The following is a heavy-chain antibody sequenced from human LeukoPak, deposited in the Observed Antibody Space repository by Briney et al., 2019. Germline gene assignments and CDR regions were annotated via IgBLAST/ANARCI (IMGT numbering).Heavy chain of an antibody. Sequence: SETLSLTCTVSGGSISIYYWNWIRQPAGKGLEWIGRIYTNENTFFNPSLKSRVTMSVDTSKNQFSLQLTSVTAADAAVYYCARSSDSSGYYGGGIIDYWGQGTLVTVSS. D-gene: IGHD6-19*01. CDR1: GGSISIYY. CDR3: ARSSDSSGYYGGGIIDY. J-gene: IGHJ4*02. CDR2: IYTNENT. V-gene: IGHV4-4*07.